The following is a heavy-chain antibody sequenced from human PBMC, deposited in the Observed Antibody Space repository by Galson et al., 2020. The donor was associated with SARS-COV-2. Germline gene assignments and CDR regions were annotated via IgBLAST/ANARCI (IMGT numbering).Heavy chain of an antibody. CDR2: SYYSGST. CDR3: AGGSGSYYYFHH. D-gene: IGHD3-10*01. J-gene: IGHJ1*01. CDR1: GGSISDSSYY. Sequence: SETLSLTCTVSGGSISDSSYYWDRIRQSPGKGLVWLGSSYYSGSTNSNPSPEGRVTISIFTSKNQCSLKVNSLTAADTAVYYCAGGSGSYYYFHHWGQGTLVTVSS. V-gene: IGHV4-39*02.